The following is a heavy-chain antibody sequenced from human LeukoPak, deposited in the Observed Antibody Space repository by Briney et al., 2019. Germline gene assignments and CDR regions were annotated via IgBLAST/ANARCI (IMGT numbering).Heavy chain of an antibody. D-gene: IGHD3-3*01. CDR2: ISGDGART. V-gene: IGHV3-64*05. CDR1: GFTFSSFV. Sequence: GGSLRLSCSASGFTFSSFVMHWVRQAPGKGLEYVSGISGDGARTYYADSVKGRFTISIDNSKNTLYVQMTSLKTEDTAVYYCVYQVQGVVKWGQGTLVTVSS. J-gene: IGHJ4*02. CDR3: VYQVQGVVK.